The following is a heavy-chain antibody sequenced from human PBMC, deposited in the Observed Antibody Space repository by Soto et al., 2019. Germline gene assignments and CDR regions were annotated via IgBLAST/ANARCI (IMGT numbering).Heavy chain of an antibody. CDR2: ISGSGGST. J-gene: IGHJ5*02. D-gene: IGHD3-3*01. Sequence: GGSLSLSCAASGFTFSSYAMSWVRQAPGKGLEWVSAISGSGGSTYYADSVKGRFTISRDNSKNTLYLQMNSLRAEDTAVYYCAKDYEDTIFGVVSNWFDPWGQGTLVTVSS. CDR3: AKDYEDTIFGVVSNWFDP. V-gene: IGHV3-23*01. CDR1: GFTFSSYA.